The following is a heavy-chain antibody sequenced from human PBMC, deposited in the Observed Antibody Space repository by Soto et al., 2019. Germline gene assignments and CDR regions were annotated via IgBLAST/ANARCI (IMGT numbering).Heavy chain of an antibody. J-gene: IGHJ4*02. V-gene: IGHV2-5*02. CDR1: GFSLSTSGVG. CDR3: AHRRVERYFDY. CDR2: IYWDDDK. D-gene: IGHD1-1*01. Sequence: QITLKESGPTLVKPTQTLTLTCTFSGFSLSTSGVGVGWIRQPPGKALEWLALIYWDDDKRYSPSLKSRLTITKDASKNQVVLTMTNMDPVDTATDYCAHRRVERYFDYWGQGTLVTVSS.